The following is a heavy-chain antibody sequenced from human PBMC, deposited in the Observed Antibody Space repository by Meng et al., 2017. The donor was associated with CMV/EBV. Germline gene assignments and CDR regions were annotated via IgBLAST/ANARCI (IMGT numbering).Heavy chain of an antibody. V-gene: IGHV1-46*01. CDR2: INPSGGST. CDR1: GYTFTSYY. CDR3: ARVRERITIFGVAGDAFDI. Sequence: ASVKVCKASGYTFTSYYMHWVRQAPGQGLEWMGIINPSGGSTSYAQKFQGRVTMTRDTSTSTVYMELSSLRSEDTAVYYCARVRERITIFGVAGDAFDIWGQGTMVTVSS. D-gene: IGHD3-3*01. J-gene: IGHJ3*02.